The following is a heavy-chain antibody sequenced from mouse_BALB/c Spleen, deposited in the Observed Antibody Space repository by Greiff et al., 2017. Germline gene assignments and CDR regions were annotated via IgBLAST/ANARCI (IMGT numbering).Heavy chain of an antibody. CDR3: ARAFYDGYAMDY. J-gene: IGHJ4*01. D-gene: IGHD2-3*01. V-gene: IGHV5-6-5*01. Sequence: EVMLVESGGGLVKPGGSLKLSCAASGFTFSSYAMSWVRQTPEKRLEWVASISSGGSTYYPDSVKGRFTISRDNARNILYLQMSSLRSEDTAMYYCARAFYDGYAMDYWGQGTSVTVSS. CDR1: GFTFSSYA. CDR2: ISSGGST.